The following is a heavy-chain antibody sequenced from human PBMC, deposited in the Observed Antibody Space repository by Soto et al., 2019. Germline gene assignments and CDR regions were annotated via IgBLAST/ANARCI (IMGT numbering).Heavy chain of an antibody. Sequence: PGGSLRLSCAASRFTFSNYEMNWVRQAPGKGLEWVSYIGSGGRSTYYADSLKGRCTISRDNAKNSLYLQMNSLRAEDTAVYYCATRSGGGGAFDIWGQGTMVTVSS. V-gene: IGHV3-48*03. CDR1: RFTFSNYE. D-gene: IGHD3-10*01. CDR3: ATRSGGGGAFDI. J-gene: IGHJ3*02. CDR2: IGSGGRST.